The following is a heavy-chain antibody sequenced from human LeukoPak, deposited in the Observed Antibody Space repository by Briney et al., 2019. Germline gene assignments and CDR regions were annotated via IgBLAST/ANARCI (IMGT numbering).Heavy chain of an antibody. CDR1: GFTFDDYG. CDR3: ARARSSTVTTNYYFDY. Sequence: PGGSLRLSCAASGFTFDDYGMSWVRQAPGKGLEWVSGINWNGGSTGYADSVKGRFTISRDNAKNSLYLQMNSLRAEDTALYHCARARSSTVTTNYYFDYWGQGTLVTVSS. J-gene: IGHJ4*02. D-gene: IGHD4-17*01. CDR2: INWNGGST. V-gene: IGHV3-20*01.